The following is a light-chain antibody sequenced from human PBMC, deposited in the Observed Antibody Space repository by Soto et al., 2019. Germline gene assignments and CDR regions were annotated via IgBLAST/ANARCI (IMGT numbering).Light chain of an antibody. CDR3: CSYAGSYPYV. CDR2: DVS. V-gene: IGLV2-11*01. CDR1: SSDVGGYNY. J-gene: IGLJ1*01. Sequence: QSALTQPRSVSGSPGQSVTISCTGTSSDVGGYNYVSWYQQHPGKDPKLMIYDVSKRPSGVPDRFSGSKSGNTASLTISWLQAEDEADYYCCSYAGSYPYVLGTGTKVTVL.